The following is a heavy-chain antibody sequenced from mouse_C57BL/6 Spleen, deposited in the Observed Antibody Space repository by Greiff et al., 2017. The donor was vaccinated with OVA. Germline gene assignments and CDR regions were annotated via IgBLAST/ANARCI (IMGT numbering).Heavy chain of an antibody. CDR3: ARWWLLRGGGWYVDV. J-gene: IGHJ1*03. V-gene: IGHV1-69*01. CDR1: GYTFTSYW. D-gene: IGHD2-3*01. CDR2: IDPSDSYT. Sequence: QVQLQQPGAELVMPGASVKLSCKASGYTFTSYWMHWVKQRPGQGLEWIGEIDPSDSYTNYNQKFKGKSTLTVDKSSSTAYMQLSSLTSEDSAVYYCARWWLLRGGGWYVDVWGTGTTVTVSS.